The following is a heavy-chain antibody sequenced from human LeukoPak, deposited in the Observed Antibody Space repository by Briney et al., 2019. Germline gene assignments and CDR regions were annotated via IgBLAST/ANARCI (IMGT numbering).Heavy chain of an antibody. CDR2: ISGSGGST. D-gene: IGHD5-12*01. V-gene: IGHV3-23*01. J-gene: IGHJ4*02. Sequence: TGGSLRLSCAASGFTFSSYAMSWVRQAPGKGLEWVSAISGSGGSTYYADSVKGRFTISRDTSKHTLYLQMNSLRAEDTAIYYCAKNRGYSGYDPFDHWGQGTLVTVSS. CDR1: GFTFSSYA. CDR3: AKNRGYSGYDPFDH.